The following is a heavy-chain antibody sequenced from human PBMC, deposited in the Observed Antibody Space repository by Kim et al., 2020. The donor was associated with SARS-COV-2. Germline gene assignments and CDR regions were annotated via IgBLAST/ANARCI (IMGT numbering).Heavy chain of an antibody. J-gene: IGHJ5*02. CDR2: IRLSGDLT. CDR3: ARDSFSPPWA. D-gene: IGHD7-27*01. V-gene: IGHV3-11*04. Sequence: GGSLRLSCAASGFSFSDNYMSWLRQAPGMGLEWISGIRLSGDLTYYADSVKGRFTISSDNTKNSLFLQMSSLRAEDTAIYYCARDSFSPPWAWGLGTLVTGSS. CDR1: GFSFSDNY.